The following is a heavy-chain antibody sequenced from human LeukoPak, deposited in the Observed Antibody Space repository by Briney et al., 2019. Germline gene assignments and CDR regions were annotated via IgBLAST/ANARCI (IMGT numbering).Heavy chain of an antibody. CDR1: GFTFSRYA. D-gene: IGHD5-12*01. V-gene: IGHV3-30*14. CDR3: AGLASLDY. J-gene: IGHJ4*02. CDR2: ISYDGSNK. Sequence: PGRSLRLSCAASGFTFSRYAMHWVRQAPGKGLEWVAVISYDGSNKYYADSVKGRFTISRDNSKNTLYLQMNSLRAEDTAVYYCAGLASLDYWGQGTLVTVSS.